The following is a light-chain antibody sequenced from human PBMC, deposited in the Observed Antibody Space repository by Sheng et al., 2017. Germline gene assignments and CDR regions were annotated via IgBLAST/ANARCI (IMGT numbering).Light chain of an antibody. J-gene: IGKJ4*01. V-gene: IGKV1-39*01. CDR1: QNIGTS. CDR2: AAS. CDR3: QQSYHTPYS. Sequence: DIQLTQSPSSLSTSVGDRVTITCRASQNIGTSLNWYHXARGKAPKLLIYAASTLPKWRPARFSGSGSGTDFTLNISALQPEDLAIYYCQQSYHTPYSFGGGTKVELK.